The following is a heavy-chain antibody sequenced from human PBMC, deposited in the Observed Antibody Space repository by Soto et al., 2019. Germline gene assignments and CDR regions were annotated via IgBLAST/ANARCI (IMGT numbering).Heavy chain of an antibody. D-gene: IGHD1-26*01. Sequence: SETLSLTCAVSGGSIRSNNWWSWVRQPPGKGLEWIGEIFRSGSTNYNPSLKTRVTISVDKSKNQFSLKLSSVTAADTAVYYCERVFSGSYSDYWGQGPLVTVSS. J-gene: IGHJ4*02. CDR1: GGSIRSNNW. V-gene: IGHV4-4*02. CDR3: ERVFSGSYSDY. CDR2: IFRSGST.